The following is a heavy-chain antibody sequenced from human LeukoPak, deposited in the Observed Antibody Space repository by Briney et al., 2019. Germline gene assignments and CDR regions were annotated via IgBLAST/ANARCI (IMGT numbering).Heavy chain of an antibody. CDR2: ITTSSTYI. CDR3: ARGKYSSGWFDY. Sequence: GGSLRLSCAASGFTFSSYTMSWVRQAPGKGLEWVSSITTSSTYISYADSVKGRFTISRDNAKNSLYLQMNSLRAEDTAVYYCARGKYSSGWFDYWGQGTLVTVSS. CDR1: GFTFSSYT. J-gene: IGHJ4*02. V-gene: IGHV3-21*01. D-gene: IGHD6-19*01.